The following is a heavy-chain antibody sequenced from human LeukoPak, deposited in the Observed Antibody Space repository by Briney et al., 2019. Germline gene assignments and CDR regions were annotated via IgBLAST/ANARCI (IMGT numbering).Heavy chain of an antibody. Sequence: SETLSLTCTVSGGSISSSSYYWGWIRQPPGKGLEWIGSIYYSGSTNYNPSLKSRVTISVDTSKNQFSLKLSSVTAADTAVYYCARQHTTVTSYWYFDLWGRGTLVTVSS. CDR2: IYYSGST. CDR3: ARQHTTVTSYWYFDL. CDR1: GGSISSSSYY. V-gene: IGHV4-39*01. D-gene: IGHD4-17*01. J-gene: IGHJ2*01.